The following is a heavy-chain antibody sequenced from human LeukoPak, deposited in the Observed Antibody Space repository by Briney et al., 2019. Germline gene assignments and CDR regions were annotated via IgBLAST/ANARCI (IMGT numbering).Heavy chain of an antibody. V-gene: IGHV4-59*01. J-gene: IGHJ4*02. CDR3: ARQYCSSTNCYYFDY. Sequence: SETLSLTCTVSGGSISSYFWSWIRQPPGKGLEWIGYIYYSGSTNYNPSLKSRVTISVDTSKYQFSLTLSSVTAADTAVYYCARQYCSSTNCYYFDYWGQGTLVTVSS. CDR2: IYYSGST. D-gene: IGHD2-2*01. CDR1: GGSISSYF.